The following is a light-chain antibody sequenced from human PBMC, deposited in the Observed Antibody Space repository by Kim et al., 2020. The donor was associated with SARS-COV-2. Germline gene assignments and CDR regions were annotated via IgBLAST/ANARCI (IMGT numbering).Light chain of an antibody. V-gene: IGKV3-11*01. CDR2: DAS. J-gene: IGKJ5*01. CDR1: QSVRTY. CDR3: QQRGNWPT. Sequence: PGERATLSCRASQSVRTYLAWYQQKLGQAPRLLIYDASNRATGIPARFSGSGSGTDFTLTISSLEPEDFAVYYCQQRGNWPTFGQGTRLEIK.